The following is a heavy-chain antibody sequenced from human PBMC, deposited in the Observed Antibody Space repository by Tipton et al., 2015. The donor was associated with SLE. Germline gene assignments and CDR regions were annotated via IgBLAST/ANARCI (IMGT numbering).Heavy chain of an antibody. V-gene: IGHV3-9*01. J-gene: IGHJ6*02. CDR1: GFTFDDYA. CDR3: AKDISAGYYYYYGMDV. Sequence: SLRLSCAASGFTFDDYAMHWVRQAPGKGLEWVSGVSWNSYRIGYADSVKGRFTISRDNAKNSLYLQMNSLRAEDTAFYYCAKDISAGYYYYYGMDVWGQGTTVTVSS. CDR2: VSWNSYRI.